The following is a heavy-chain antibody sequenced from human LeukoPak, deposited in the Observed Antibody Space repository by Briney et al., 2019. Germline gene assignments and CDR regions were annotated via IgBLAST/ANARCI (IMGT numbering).Heavy chain of an antibody. D-gene: IGHD3/OR15-3a*01. CDR3: ASGSSVDLWKNQYYFDY. CDR1: GYTFTSYG. J-gene: IGHJ4*02. CDR2: ISAYNGNT. V-gene: IGHV1-18*01. Sequence: ASVKVSCKASGYTFTSYGISWVRQAPGQGLEWMGWISAYNGNTNYAQKLQGRVTITTDESTSTAYMELSSLRSEDTAVYYCASGSSVDLWKNQYYFDYWGQGTLVTVSS.